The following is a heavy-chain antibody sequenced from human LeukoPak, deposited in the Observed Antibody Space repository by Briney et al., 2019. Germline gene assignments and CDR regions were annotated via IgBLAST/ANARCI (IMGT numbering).Heavy chain of an antibody. CDR1: GGSISSYY. D-gene: IGHD3/OR15-3a*01. J-gene: IGHJ4*02. CDR3: ASRIMTFGVLHE. Sequence: SETLSLTCTVSGGSISSYYWSWIRQPPGKGLEWIGYIYNSGSTNYNPSLKSRVTISVDTSKNQFSLKLSSVTAADTAVYYCASRIMTFGVLHEWGQGTLVTVSS. V-gene: IGHV4-59*01. CDR2: IYNSGST.